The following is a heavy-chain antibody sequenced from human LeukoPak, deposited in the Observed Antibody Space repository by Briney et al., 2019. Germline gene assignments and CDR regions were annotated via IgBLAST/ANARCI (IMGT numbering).Heavy chain of an antibody. CDR2: ISSSSSYI. Sequence: GGSPRLSCAASGFTFSSYSMNWVRQAPGKGLEWVSSISSSSSYIYYADSVKGRFTISRDNAKNSLYLQMNSLRAEDTAVYYCARAGLRFLEWSTPVGDDFDYWGQGTLVTVSS. CDR1: GFTFSSYS. D-gene: IGHD3-3*01. V-gene: IGHV3-21*01. CDR3: ARAGLRFLEWSTPVGDDFDY. J-gene: IGHJ4*02.